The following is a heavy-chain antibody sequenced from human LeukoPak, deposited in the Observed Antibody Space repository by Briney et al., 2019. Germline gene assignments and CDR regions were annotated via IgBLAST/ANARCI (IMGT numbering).Heavy chain of an antibody. CDR3: ARHWSREMATMDY. D-gene: IGHD5-24*01. CDR2: ICPGDSDT. CDR1: GYRFSSYW. Sequence: GESLQISCQGSGYRFSSYWIGWVRPMPGKGLEWMGIICPGDSDTRYSPSFQGQVTISADKSISTAYLQWSSLKASDTAMYYCARHWSREMATMDYWGQGTLVTVSS. J-gene: IGHJ4*02. V-gene: IGHV5-51*01.